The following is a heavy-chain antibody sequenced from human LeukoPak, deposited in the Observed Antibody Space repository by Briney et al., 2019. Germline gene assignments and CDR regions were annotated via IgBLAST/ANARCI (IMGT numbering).Heavy chain of an antibody. D-gene: IGHD4-17*01. J-gene: IGHJ4*02. V-gene: IGHV3-30*18. CDR1: GFTFSSYG. CDR3: AKDLPRYGDYDLCLDY. CDR2: ISYDGSNK. Sequence: GGSLRLSCAASGFTFSSYGMHWVRQAPGKGLEWVAVISYDGSNKYYADSVKGRFTISRDNSKNTLYLQMNSLRAEDTAVYYCAKDLPRYGDYDLCLDYWGQGTLVTVSS.